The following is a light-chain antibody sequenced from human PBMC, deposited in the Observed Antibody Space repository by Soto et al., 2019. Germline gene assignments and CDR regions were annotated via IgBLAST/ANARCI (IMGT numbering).Light chain of an antibody. CDR1: QCITSW. CDR3: QLYNRYPQT. Sequence: DVQMTQSPSTLSASVGDRVTITCRASQCITSWLAWYQQKPGKAPKLLIYKASTLESGVPSRFSGSGSGTEFTLTTSSLQPYAFAHHTCQLYNRYPQTFGQGPKVDIK. V-gene: IGKV1-5*03. J-gene: IGKJ2*01. CDR2: KAS.